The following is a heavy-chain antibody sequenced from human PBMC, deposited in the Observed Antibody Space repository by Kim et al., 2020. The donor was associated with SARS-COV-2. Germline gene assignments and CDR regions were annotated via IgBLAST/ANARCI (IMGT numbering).Heavy chain of an antibody. CDR2: IYHSGST. Sequence: SETLSLTCTVSGYSISSGYYWGWIRQPPGKGLEWIGSIYHSGSTYYNPSLKSRVTISVDTSKNQFSLKLSSVTAADTAVYYCARASNMVYGSGSSPLYYYYYGMDVWGQGTTVTVSS. CDR3: ARASNMVYGSGSSPLYYYYYGMDV. V-gene: IGHV4-38-2*02. J-gene: IGHJ6*02. D-gene: IGHD3-10*01. CDR1: GYSISSGYY.